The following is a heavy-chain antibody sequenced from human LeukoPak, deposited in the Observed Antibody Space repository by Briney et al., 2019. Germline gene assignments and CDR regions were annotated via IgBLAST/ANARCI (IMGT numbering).Heavy chain of an antibody. CDR3: ARGEPGPEASYFDY. Sequence: GASVKVSCKASGGTFSSYAISWVRHAPGQGLEWMGGIIPIFGTANYAQKFQGRVTITTDESTSTAYMELSSLRSEDTAVYYCARGEPGPEASYFDYWGQGTLVTVSS. V-gene: IGHV1-69*05. D-gene: IGHD1-14*01. CDR2: IIPIFGTA. CDR1: GGTFSSYA. J-gene: IGHJ4*02.